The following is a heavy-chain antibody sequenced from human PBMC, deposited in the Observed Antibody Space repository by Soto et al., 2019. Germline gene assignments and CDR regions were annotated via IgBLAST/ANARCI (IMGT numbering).Heavy chain of an antibody. J-gene: IGHJ6*02. D-gene: IGHD2-21*01. CDR3: ARFGDPYYYYGMDV. CDR2: IYYSGST. Sequence: QVQLQESGPGLVKPSETLSLTCTVSGGSISSYYWSWIRQPPGKGLEWIGYIYYSGSTNYNPSLKSRVTISVDTNKNQFSLKLSSVTAADTAVYYCARFGDPYYYYGMDVWGQGTTVTVSS. V-gene: IGHV4-59*08. CDR1: GGSISSYY.